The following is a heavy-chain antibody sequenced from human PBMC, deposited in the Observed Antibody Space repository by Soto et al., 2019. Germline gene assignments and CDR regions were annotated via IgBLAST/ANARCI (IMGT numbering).Heavy chain of an antibody. CDR1: GGTFSSYA. CDR2: IIPSFGTA. Sequence: QVQLVQSGAEVKKPGSSVKVSCKASGGTFSSYAISWVRQAPGQGLEWMGGIIPSFGTANYGQKFQDRVTITADESTNPAYMELSSLRSENTAVYYCARDRYEQAYSYGPDAFDIWGQGTMVTVSS. J-gene: IGHJ3*02. V-gene: IGHV1-69*01. D-gene: IGHD5-18*01. CDR3: ARDRYEQAYSYGPDAFDI.